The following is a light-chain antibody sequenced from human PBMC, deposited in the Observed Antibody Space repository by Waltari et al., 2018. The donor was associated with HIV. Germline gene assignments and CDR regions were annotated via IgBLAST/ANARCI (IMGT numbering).Light chain of an antibody. J-gene: IGLJ3*02. CDR3: GTCDSSLSGWV. Sequence: QSVLTQPPSVSAAPGQKATISCSGSSSNIGNNSVSWNHHHPGTAPKLIIYDINKRPSGIPDRFSGSKSGTSATLGITELQTGDEADYYCGTCDSSLSGWVFGGGTKLTVL. CDR1: SSNIGNNS. V-gene: IGLV1-51*01. CDR2: DIN.